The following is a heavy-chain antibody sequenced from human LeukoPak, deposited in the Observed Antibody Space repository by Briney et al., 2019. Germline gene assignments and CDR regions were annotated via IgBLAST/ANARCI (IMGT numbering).Heavy chain of an antibody. D-gene: IGHD2-21*02. V-gene: IGHV4-59*01. CDR1: GGSISSYY. CDR2: IYYSGST. CDR3: ARGGAYCGGDCYWRYFDY. Sequence: SETLSLTCTVSGGSISSYYWSWIRQPPGKGLEWIGYIYYSGSTNYNPSLKSRVTISVDTSKNQFSLKLSSVTAADTAVYYCARGGAYCGGDCYWRYFDYWGQGTLVTVSS. J-gene: IGHJ4*02.